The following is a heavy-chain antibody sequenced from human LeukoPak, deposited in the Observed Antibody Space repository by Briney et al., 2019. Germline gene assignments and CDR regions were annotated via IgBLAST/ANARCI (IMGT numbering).Heavy chain of an antibody. J-gene: IGHJ6*02. Sequence: PSLTLSLTCNVSGGSISGGGYYWSWIRQPPGKGLEWIGYIHYSGRTHYNPSLKSRLTIAIYTSENQFSLNLRSVTAADTAVYYCARDRYGGKDDKYYYGVDVWGQGTTVTVSS. V-gene: IGHV4-31*03. CDR1: GGSISGGGYY. CDR2: IHYSGRT. D-gene: IGHD3-16*01. CDR3: ARDRYGGKDDKYYYGVDV.